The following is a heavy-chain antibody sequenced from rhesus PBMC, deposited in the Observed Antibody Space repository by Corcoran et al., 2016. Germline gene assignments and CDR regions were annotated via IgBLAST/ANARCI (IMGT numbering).Heavy chain of an antibody. V-gene: IGHV5S1*01. CDR3: AKLSGSWSS. CDR2: IYPGDSDT. CDR1: GYSFTSSW. D-gene: IGHD6-13*01. Sequence: EVQLVQSGAEEKRPGESLRISCKTSGYSFTSSWISWVRQMPGKGLEWMGSIYPGDSDTSYNPSFQGHVTISADKSISTTYLQWSSLKASDTATYYCAKLSGSWSSWGQGVLVTVSS. J-gene: IGHJ4*01.